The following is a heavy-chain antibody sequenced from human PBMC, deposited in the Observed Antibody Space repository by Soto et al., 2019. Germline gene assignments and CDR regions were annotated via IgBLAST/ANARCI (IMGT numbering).Heavy chain of an antibody. CDR2: IYSGGST. J-gene: IGHJ6*02. CDR3: ARDNPSYYDFWSGSHRTPDGSDV. V-gene: IGHV3-66*01. D-gene: IGHD3-3*01. Sequence: GGSLRLSCAASGFTVSSNYMSWVRQAPGKGLEWVSVIYSGGSTYYADSVKGRFTISRDNSKNTLYLQMNSLRAEDTAVYYCARDNPSYYDFWSGSHRTPDGSDVWGQGTTVTVSS. CDR1: GFTVSSNY.